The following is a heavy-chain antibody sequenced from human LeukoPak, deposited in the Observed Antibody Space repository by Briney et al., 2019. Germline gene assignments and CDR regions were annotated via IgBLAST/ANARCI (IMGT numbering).Heavy chain of an antibody. CDR3: ARIHFDYYYYGMDV. Sequence: SETLSLTCTVSGGSISSYYWGWIRQPPGKGLEWIGSIYYSGSTYYNPSLKSRVTISVDTSKNQFSLKLSSVTAADTAVYYCARIHFDYYYYGMDVWGQGTTVTVSS. D-gene: IGHD5-18*01. CDR1: GGSISSYY. V-gene: IGHV4-39*01. J-gene: IGHJ6*02. CDR2: IYYSGST.